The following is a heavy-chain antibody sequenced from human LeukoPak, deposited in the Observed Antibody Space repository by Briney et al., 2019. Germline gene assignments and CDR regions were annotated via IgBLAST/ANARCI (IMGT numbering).Heavy chain of an antibody. V-gene: IGHV3-21*01. Sequence: SGGSLRLSCAASGFTFSSYSMNWVRQAPGKGREWVSSISSSSSYIYYADSVKGRFTISRDNAKNSLYLQMNSLRAEDTAVYYCARGEGYCSSTSCYTTDDAFDIWGKGTMVTVSS. CDR2: ISSSSSYI. CDR3: ARGEGYCSSTSCYTTDDAFDI. CDR1: GFTFSSYS. D-gene: IGHD2-2*02. J-gene: IGHJ3*02.